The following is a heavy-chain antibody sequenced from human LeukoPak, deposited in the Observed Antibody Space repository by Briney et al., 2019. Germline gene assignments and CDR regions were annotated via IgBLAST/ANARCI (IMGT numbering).Heavy chain of an antibody. CDR3: AKADLATCAGGTCYFFDH. CDR1: GFTFSKYA. CDR2: ISGSGGGP. V-gene: IGHV3-23*01. Sequence: GGSLRLSCAASGFTFSKYAMSWVRQAPGKGLEWVSGISGSGGGPYYADSVKGRFTISRDNSKNTLYLQMNSLRAEDTAIYYCAKADLATCAGGTCYFFDHWGQGILVTVSS. D-gene: IGHD2-15*01. J-gene: IGHJ4*02.